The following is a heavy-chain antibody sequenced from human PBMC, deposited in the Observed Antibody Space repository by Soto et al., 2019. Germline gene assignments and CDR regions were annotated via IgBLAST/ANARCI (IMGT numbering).Heavy chain of an antibody. D-gene: IGHD6-19*01. J-gene: IGHJ6*02. CDR1: GGSISSSGYY. Sequence: SETLSLTCTVSGGSISSSGYYWGWVRQPPGRGLEWIGYIFYGGSPYYNPSLKSRVTISVDTSKNQFSLNLSSVTAADTAVYYCAVPAASVAGASGTYYYYGMDVWGQGTTVTVSS. CDR3: AVPAASVAGASGTYYYYGMDV. CDR2: IFYGGSP. V-gene: IGHV4-39*01.